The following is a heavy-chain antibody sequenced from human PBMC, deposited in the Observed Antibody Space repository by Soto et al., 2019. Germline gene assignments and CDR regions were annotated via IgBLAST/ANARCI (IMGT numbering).Heavy chain of an antibody. V-gene: IGHV5-51*01. CDR1: GYSFTSYW. CDR2: IYPGDSDT. J-gene: IGHJ6*02. D-gene: IGHD2-15*01. Sequence: PGESLKISCKGSGYSFTSYWIGWVRQMPGKGLEWMGIIYPGDSDTRYSPSFQGQVTISADKSISTAYLQWSSLKASDTAMYYCARLDCSGGSCYRYYYYYYGMDVWGQGTTVPGSS. CDR3: ARLDCSGGSCYRYYYYYYGMDV.